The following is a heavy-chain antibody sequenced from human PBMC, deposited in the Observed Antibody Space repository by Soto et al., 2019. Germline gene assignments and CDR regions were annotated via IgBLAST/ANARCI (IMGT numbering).Heavy chain of an antibody. D-gene: IGHD3-10*01. CDR3: ARALWFGGYGMDV. CDR2: IYYSGRT. J-gene: IGHJ6*02. V-gene: IGHV4-30-4*01. Sequence: QVQLQESGPGLVKPSQTLSLTCTVSGGSISSGDYYWSWIRQPPGKGLEWIGYIYYSGRTYYNPSLKRRVILSLDTSKNQFSLKVSSVTAAGTAVYFCARALWFGGYGMDVWGQGTTVTVSS. CDR1: GGSISSGDYY.